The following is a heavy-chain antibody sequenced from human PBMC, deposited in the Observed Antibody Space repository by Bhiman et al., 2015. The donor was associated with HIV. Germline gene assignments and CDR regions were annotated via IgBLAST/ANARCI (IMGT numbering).Heavy chain of an antibody. Sequence: EVQLVESGGGLVQPGGSLRLSCAASGFTFSSYDMHWVRQATGKGLEWVSAIGTAGDTYYPGSVKGRFTISRENAKNSLYLQMNSLRAGDTAVYYCARGGNNWNDRALFDYWGQGTLVTVSS. D-gene: IGHD1-1*01. CDR1: GFTFSSYD. CDR2: IGTAGDT. J-gene: IGHJ4*02. V-gene: IGHV3-13*01. CDR3: ARGGNNWNDRALFDY.